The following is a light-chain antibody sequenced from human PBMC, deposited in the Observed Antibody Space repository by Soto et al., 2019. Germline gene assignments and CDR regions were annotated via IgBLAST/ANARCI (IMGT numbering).Light chain of an antibody. CDR2: KAS. CDR3: QHYNSYSEA. Sequence: DIQMTQSPSTLSGSVGDRVTITCRASQTISSWLAWYLQKPGKAPKLLIYKASTLKSGVTSRFSGSGSGTEFTLTTSSLQPDDFATSYCQHYNSYSEAFGQGTKVDIK. CDR1: QTISSW. V-gene: IGKV1-5*03. J-gene: IGKJ1*01.